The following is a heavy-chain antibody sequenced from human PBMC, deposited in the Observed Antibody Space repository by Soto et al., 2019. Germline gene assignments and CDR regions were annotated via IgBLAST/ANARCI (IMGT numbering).Heavy chain of an antibody. CDR2: ISAYNGNT. CDR1: GYTFTSYG. Sequence: ASAKVSCKASGYTFTSYGITCVRPAPGQGLEWMGWISAYNGNTNYAQKLQGRVTMTTDTSTSTAYMELRSLRSDDTAVYYCAREKSSSSGQFDPWGQGTLVTVSS. CDR3: AREKSSSSGQFDP. D-gene: IGHD6-6*01. V-gene: IGHV1-18*01. J-gene: IGHJ5*02.